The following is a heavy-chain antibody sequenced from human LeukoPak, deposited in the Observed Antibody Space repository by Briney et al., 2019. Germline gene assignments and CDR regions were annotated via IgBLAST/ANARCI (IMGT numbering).Heavy chain of an antibody. V-gene: IGHV4-34*01. J-gene: IGHJ4*02. Sequence: SETLSLTCAVYGGSFSGYYWSWIRQPPGKGLEWIGEINDSGSTNYNPSLKSRVTISVDTSNNRVSLKVDSVTAADTAEYYCARRAGYDYGQIDHWGRGTLVTVSS. CDR3: ARRAGYDYGQIDH. CDR1: GGSFSGYY. D-gene: IGHD5-18*01. CDR2: INDSGST.